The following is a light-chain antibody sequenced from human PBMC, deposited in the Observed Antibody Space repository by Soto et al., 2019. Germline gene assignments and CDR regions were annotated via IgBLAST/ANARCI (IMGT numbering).Light chain of an antibody. J-gene: IGKJ1*01. V-gene: IGKV3-15*01. Sequence: EIVMTQSPATLSVSPGERATLSCRASQSISSNLAWYQQKPGQAPRLLIYGASTRATAIPARFSGSGSGTQFTLTITSLQSEDFAVYYCQHYNNWPPWTFGQGTNVDI. CDR3: QHYNNWPPWT. CDR2: GAS. CDR1: QSISSN.